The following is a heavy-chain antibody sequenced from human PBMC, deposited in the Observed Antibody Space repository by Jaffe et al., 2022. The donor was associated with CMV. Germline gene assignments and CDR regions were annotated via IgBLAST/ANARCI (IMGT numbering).Heavy chain of an antibody. CDR3: ARGIRIAVAGGTAYFDY. CDR2: ISSSGSTI. J-gene: IGHJ4*02. CDR1: GFTFSSYE. D-gene: IGHD6-19*01. Sequence: EVQLVESGGGLVQPGGSLRLSCAASGFTFSSYEMNWVRQAPGKGLEWVSYISSSGSTIYYADSVKGRFTISRDNAKNSLYLQMNSLRAEDTAVYYCARGIRIAVAGGTAYFDYWGQGTLVTVSS. V-gene: IGHV3-48*03.